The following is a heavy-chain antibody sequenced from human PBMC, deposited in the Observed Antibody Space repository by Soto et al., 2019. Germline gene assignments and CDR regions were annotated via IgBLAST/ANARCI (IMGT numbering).Heavy chain of an antibody. CDR2: IIPILGIA. Sequence: QVQLVQSGAEVKKPGSSVKVSCKASGGTFSSYTISWVRQAPGQGLEWMGRIIPILGIANYAQKFQGRVTITAHKATSPAYMELSSLRSEDTAVYYCARGGGYSYCYAYWCQRTLVTVSS. J-gene: IGHJ4*02. CDR1: GGTFSSYT. D-gene: IGHD5-18*01. V-gene: IGHV1-69*02. CDR3: ARGGGYSYCYAY.